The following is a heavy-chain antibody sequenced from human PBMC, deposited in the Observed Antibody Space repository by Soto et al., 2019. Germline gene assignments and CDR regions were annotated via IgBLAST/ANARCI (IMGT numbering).Heavy chain of an antibody. V-gene: IGHV4-4*02. Sequence: PSETLSLTCAVSGGSISSSNWWSWVRQPPGKGLEWIGEIYHSGSTNYNPSLKSRVTISVDKSKNQFSLKLSSVTAADTAVYYCARDHPEAAGSGSRTLGPWGQGTLVTVSS. CDR3: ARDHPEAAGSGSRTLGP. CDR1: GGSISSSNW. D-gene: IGHD6-13*01. J-gene: IGHJ5*02. CDR2: IYHSGST.